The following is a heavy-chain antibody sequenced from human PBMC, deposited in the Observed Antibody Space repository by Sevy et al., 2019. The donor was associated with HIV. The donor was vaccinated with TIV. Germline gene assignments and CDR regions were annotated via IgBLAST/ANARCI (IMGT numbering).Heavy chain of an antibody. CDR2: FDPEDGET. CDR3: ATAREYYQDSSGYLDF. CDR1: GYTLTGLS. Sequence: ASVKVSCKVSGYTLTGLSMHWVRQAPGKGLEWIGRFDPEDGETIYAQNFQGRVTLTEDTSRDTAYIELSSLRYEDTAVYYCATAREYYQDSSGYLDFWGQGTLVTVSS. D-gene: IGHD3-22*01. J-gene: IGHJ4*02. V-gene: IGHV1-24*01.